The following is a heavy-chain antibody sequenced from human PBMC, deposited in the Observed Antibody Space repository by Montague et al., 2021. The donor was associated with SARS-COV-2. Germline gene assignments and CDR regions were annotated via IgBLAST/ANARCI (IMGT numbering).Heavy chain of an antibody. J-gene: IGHJ6*02. Sequence: SLRLSCAASGFTFSSYWMSWVRQAPGKGLEWVANIKQDGSEKYYVDSVKGRFTISRDNAKNSLYLQMNSLRAEDRAVYYCARDSYGSGSTSHYYYGMDVGGQGPTVTGPS. CDR3: ARDSYGSGSTSHYYYGMDV. CDR1: GFTFSSYW. D-gene: IGHD3-10*01. CDR2: IKQDGSEK. V-gene: IGHV3-7*01.